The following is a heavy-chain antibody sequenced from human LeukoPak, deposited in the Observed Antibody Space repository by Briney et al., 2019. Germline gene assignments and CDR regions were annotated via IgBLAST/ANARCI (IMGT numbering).Heavy chain of an antibody. V-gene: IGHV3-23*01. Sequence: GGSLRLSCAASGFTFTSNAMTWARQAPGRGRGGFSAISGSGGSTYYADSVMGRFTISRDNSKNTLYLQMNSLRAEDTAVYYCAKDMTFYYGSGSMDWGQGTLVTVSS. D-gene: IGHD3-10*01. CDR2: ISGSGGST. J-gene: IGHJ4*02. CDR1: GFTFTSNA. CDR3: AKDMTFYYGSGSMD.